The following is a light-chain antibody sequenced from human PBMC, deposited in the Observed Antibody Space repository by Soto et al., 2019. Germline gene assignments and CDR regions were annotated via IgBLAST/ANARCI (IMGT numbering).Light chain of an antibody. CDR3: QQYDNRPYT. V-gene: IGKV1-33*01. CDR2: AAS. CDR1: QDVRKY. Sequence: DIQMTQSPSSLSASVGDRVTITCQASQDVRKYLNWYQQKSGKAPKLLISAASTLETGVPSRFSGSGSGTDFTFTISGLQPEDIATYYCQQYDNRPYTFVQGTKVEIK. J-gene: IGKJ2*01.